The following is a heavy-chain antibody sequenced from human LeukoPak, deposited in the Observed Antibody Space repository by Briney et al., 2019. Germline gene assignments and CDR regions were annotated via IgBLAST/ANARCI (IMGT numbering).Heavy chain of an antibody. CDR2: IYSGGST. D-gene: IGHD4-17*01. CDR1: GFTFGSYA. V-gene: IGHV3-53*01. Sequence: GSLRLSCAASGFTFGSYAMSWVRQAPGKGLEWVSVIYSGGSTYYADSVKGRFTISRDTSKNTLYLQMNSLRADDTAVYYCARGRYGDYYWGQGTLVTVSS. CDR3: ARGRYGDYY. J-gene: IGHJ4*02.